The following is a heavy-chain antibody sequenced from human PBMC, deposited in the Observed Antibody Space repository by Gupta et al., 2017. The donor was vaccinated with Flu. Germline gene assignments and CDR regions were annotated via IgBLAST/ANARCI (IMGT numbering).Heavy chain of an antibody. J-gene: IGHJ4*02. CDR3: SRGETGPSPPGRNDC. V-gene: IGHV3-72*01. D-gene: IGHD1-14*01. CDR1: GFTFSEHY. CDR2: IRNKANSYTT. Sequence: RLVESGGGLVQPGGPLRPSCVASGFTFSEHYMDWIRQAPGKGLEWVGRIRNKANSYTTEYAASVKDRFTITRDDSKSSLYLQMNSLKNEDTAVYYCSRGETGPSPPGRNDCWGQGTLVTVSS.